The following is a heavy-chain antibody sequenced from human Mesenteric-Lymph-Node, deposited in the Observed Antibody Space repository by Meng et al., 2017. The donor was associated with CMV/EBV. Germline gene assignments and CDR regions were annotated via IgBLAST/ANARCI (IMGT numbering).Heavy chain of an antibody. J-gene: IGHJ6*02. D-gene: IGHD2-2*01. V-gene: IGHV1-18*01. CDR2: ISAYSGNT. CDR1: GYSFINYG. Sequence: ASVKVSCKASGYSFINYGISWVRQAPEEGLEWMGWISAYSGNTNYAERVQGRVTMTTDTSTSTAYMELRSLRSDDTAVYYCARNIPAPSTLYYYYGLDVWGQGTTVTVSS. CDR3: ARNIPAPSTLYYYYGLDV.